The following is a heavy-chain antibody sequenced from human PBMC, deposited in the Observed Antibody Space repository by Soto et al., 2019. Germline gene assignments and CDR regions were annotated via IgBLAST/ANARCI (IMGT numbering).Heavy chain of an antibody. CDR3: SRVGCSNSKCYTRGMDV. V-gene: IGHV4-4*07. CDR2: IYSDGTT. CDR1: GGSISGYY. D-gene: IGHD2-2*01. J-gene: IGHJ6*02. Sequence: PSETLSLTCTVSGGSISGYYCSWVRQPAGKGLEWVGRIYSDGTTNYSPSLKSRVTMSLDTSKDQFSLHLNSATAADTAVYYCSRVGCSNSKCYTRGMDVWGQGTTVTVSS.